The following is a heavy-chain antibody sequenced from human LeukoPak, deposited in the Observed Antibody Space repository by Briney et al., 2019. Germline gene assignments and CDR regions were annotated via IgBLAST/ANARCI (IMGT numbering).Heavy chain of an antibody. J-gene: IGHJ4*02. Sequence: GGSLRLSCTTSGFTFNNYPMHWVRQAPGKGLEWVATISHDGSDENYADYVKGRFIISRDNSMKSLFLQTNSLIIDDTAVYYCAREGLGFDYWGQGTLVTVSS. CDR3: AREGLGFDY. V-gene: IGHV3-30*04. D-gene: IGHD7-27*01. CDR2: ISHDGSDE. CDR1: GFTFNNYP.